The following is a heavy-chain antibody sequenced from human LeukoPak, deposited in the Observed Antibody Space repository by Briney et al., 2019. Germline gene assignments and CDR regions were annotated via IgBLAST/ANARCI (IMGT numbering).Heavy chain of an antibody. D-gene: IGHD6-19*01. Sequence: ASVKVSCKASGYTFTSYAMNWVRQAPGQGLEWMGWINTNTGNPTYAQGFTGRFVFSLDTSVSTAYLQISSLKAEDTAVYYCARPYSSGWPPGEFDYWGQGTLVTVSS. J-gene: IGHJ4*02. CDR1: GYTFTSYA. CDR3: ARPYSSGWPPGEFDY. CDR2: INTNTGNP. V-gene: IGHV7-4-1*02.